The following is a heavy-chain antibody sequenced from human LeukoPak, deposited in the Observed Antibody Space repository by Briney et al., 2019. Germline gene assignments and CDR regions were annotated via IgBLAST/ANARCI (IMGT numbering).Heavy chain of an antibody. Sequence: ASVKVSCKASGYTFTSYDINWVRQATGQGLEWMGWMNPNSGNTGYAQKFQGRVTMTRNTSISTAYMELSCLRSEDTAVYYCARAYYDFWSGGYYYYGMDVWGQGTTVTVSS. D-gene: IGHD3-3*01. CDR2: MNPNSGNT. V-gene: IGHV1-8*01. CDR1: GYTFTSYD. J-gene: IGHJ6*02. CDR3: ARAYYDFWSGGYYYYGMDV.